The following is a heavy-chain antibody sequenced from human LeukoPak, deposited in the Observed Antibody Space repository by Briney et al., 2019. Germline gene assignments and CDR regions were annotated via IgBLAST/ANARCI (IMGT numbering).Heavy chain of an antibody. CDR1: AFTFSNYW. D-gene: IGHD6-19*01. CDR3: ARIYSSGWRYFDY. V-gene: IGHV3-7*01. J-gene: IGHJ4*02. CDR2: IKQDGSEK. Sequence: GGSLRLSCAASAFTFSNYWMSWVRQAPGKGLEWVANIKQDGSEKYYVDSVKGRFTISRDNAKNSLYLQMNSLRAEDTAVYYCARIYSSGWRYFDYWGQGTLVTVSS.